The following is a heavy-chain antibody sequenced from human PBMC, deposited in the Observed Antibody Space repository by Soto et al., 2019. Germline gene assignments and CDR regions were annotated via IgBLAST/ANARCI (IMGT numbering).Heavy chain of an antibody. J-gene: IGHJ6*03. V-gene: IGHV1-3*01. Sequence: GASVKVSCKASGYTFTSYAMHWVRQAPGQRLEWMGWINAGNGNTKYSQKFQGRVTITRDTSASTAYMELSSLRSEDTAVYYCARVFRYYYYMDVGGKGPRVTVPS. CDR3: ARVFRYYYYMDV. D-gene: IGHD3-3*01. CDR2: INAGNGNT. CDR1: GYTFTSYA.